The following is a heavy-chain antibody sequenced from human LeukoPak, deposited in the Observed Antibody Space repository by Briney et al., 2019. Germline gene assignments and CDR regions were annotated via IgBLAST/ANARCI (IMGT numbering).Heavy chain of an antibody. Sequence: PGGSLRLSCAASGFTLNNYCLSWVRHGPGKGLEWVAHIKEDKSQKYYVGSVEGRFTISRDNARNSLYLQMNSLRGEDTAVYFCARQVSREGHFDYWGQGALVTVSS. V-gene: IGHV3-7*01. CDR1: GFTLNNYC. CDR2: IKEDKSQK. J-gene: IGHJ4*02. D-gene: IGHD1-26*01. CDR3: ARQVSREGHFDY.